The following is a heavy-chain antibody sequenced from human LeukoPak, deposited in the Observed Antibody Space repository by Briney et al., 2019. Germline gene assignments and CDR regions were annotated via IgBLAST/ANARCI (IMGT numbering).Heavy chain of an antibody. CDR2: ISGSGGST. Sequence: GGSLRLSCAASGFTFSSYAMSWVRQAPVKGLEWVSAISGSGGSTYYADSVKGRFTISRDNSKNTLYLQMNSLRAEDTAVYYCAKAPLLRFLEWLFSVSYIDYWGQGTLVTVSS. V-gene: IGHV3-23*01. CDR3: AKAPLLRFLEWLFSVSYIDY. CDR1: GFTFSSYA. D-gene: IGHD3-3*01. J-gene: IGHJ4*02.